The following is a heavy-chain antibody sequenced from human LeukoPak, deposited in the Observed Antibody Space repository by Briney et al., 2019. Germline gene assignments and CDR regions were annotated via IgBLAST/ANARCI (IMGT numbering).Heavy chain of an antibody. D-gene: IGHD3-10*01. Sequence: GGSLRLSCAASGFIFSSHWVHWVRQAPGKGLVWVSGICDDGSYISNVDSVKGRFTISRDNVNNMLYLHMNSPSAEDTAVYYCATSDFGGVLLCFGELSSWGQGTLVTVSS. J-gene: IGHJ4*02. V-gene: IGHV3-74*01. CDR1: GFIFSSHW. CDR2: ICDDGSYI. CDR3: ATSDFGGVLLCFGELSS.